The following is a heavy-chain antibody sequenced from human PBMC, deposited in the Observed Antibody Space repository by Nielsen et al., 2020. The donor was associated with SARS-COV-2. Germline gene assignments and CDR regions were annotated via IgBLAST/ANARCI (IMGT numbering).Heavy chain of an antibody. D-gene: IGHD3-22*01. CDR2: IYSDGST. J-gene: IGHJ6*02. CDR3: ARDRDDSSGYYYGGVYYYYYYGMDV. V-gene: IGHV3-53*01. Sequence: GGSLRLSCAASGFSVSSHDMNWVRQAPGKGLQWVSLIYSDGSTKYADSVKGRFTISRDNSRNTVYLQMNSLRPEDTAVYYCARDRDDSSGYYYGGVYYYYYYGMDVWGQGTTVTVSS. CDR1: GFSVSSHD.